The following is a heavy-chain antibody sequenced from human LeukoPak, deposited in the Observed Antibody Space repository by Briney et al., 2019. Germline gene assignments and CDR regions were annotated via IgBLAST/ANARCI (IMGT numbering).Heavy chain of an antibody. CDR3: ARGHSSGYSAHDY. J-gene: IGHJ4*02. CDR1: GFTFSSYA. D-gene: IGHD3-22*01. CDR2: ISSSSSYI. Sequence: PGGSLRLSCAASGFTFSSYAMHWVRQAPGKGLEWVSSISSSSSYIYYADSVKGRFTISRDNAKNSLYLQMNSLRAEDTAVYYCARGHSSGYSAHDYWGQGTLVTVSS. V-gene: IGHV3-21*01.